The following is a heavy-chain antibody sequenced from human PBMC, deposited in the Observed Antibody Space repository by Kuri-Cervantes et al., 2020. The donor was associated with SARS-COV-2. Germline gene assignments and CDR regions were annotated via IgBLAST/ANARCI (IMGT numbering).Heavy chain of an antibody. J-gene: IGHJ4*02. Sequence: ETLSLTCTVSGGSISSSSYYWGWIRQPPGKGLEWVSAISGSGGSTYYADSVKGRFTISRDNSKNTLYLQMNSLRAEDTAVYYCAKAPRPHWDGGNSGDYWGQGTLVTVSS. CDR3: AKAPRPHWDGGNSGDY. CDR1: GGSISSSSYY. D-gene: IGHD4-23*01. V-gene: IGHV3-23*01. CDR2: ISGSGGST.